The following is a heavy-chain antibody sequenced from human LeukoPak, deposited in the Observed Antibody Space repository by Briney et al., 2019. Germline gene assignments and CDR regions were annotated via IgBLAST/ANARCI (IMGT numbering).Heavy chain of an antibody. V-gene: IGHV3-66*01. CDR3: ARVKGLPGATPPPSYYMDV. CDR2: IYSGGST. J-gene: IGHJ6*03. CDR1: GFTVSSNY. D-gene: IGHD1-26*01. Sequence: PGGSLRLSCAASGFTVSSNYMSWVRQAPGKGLEWVSVIYSGGSTYYADSVKGRFTISRDNSKNTLYLQMNSLRAEDTAVYYCARVKGLPGATPPPSYYMDVWGKGTTVTISS.